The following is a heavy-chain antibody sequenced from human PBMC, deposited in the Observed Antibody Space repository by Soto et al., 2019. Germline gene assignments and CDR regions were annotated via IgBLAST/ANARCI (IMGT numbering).Heavy chain of an antibody. CDR3: PTALSGSYGDAFDI. Sequence: QVQLVQSGAEVKKPGASVKVSCKASGYTFTSYDINWVRQATGQGLEWMGWMNPNSGDTGYAQKFQGRVTMTRNTSLSTAYMDLSSLRSDDTAVYYYPTALSGSYGDAFDIWGQGTMVTVSS. D-gene: IGHD1-26*01. J-gene: IGHJ3*02. V-gene: IGHV1-8*01. CDR1: GYTFTSYD. CDR2: MNPNSGDT.